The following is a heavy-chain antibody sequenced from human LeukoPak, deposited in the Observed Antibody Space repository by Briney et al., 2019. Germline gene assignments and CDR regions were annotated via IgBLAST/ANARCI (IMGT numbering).Heavy chain of an antibody. D-gene: IGHD2-2*02. CDR1: GYAFTSFD. Sequence: ASVKVSCKASGYAFTSFDINWVRQAPGQGLEWMGRIIPILGLANYAQKFQGRVTITADKSTSTAYMELSSLRSEDTAVYYCARYDCSSTSCYTGRYYYYGMDVWGQGTTVTVSS. J-gene: IGHJ6*02. V-gene: IGHV1-69*04. CDR3: ARYDCSSTSCYTGRYYYYGMDV. CDR2: IIPILGLA.